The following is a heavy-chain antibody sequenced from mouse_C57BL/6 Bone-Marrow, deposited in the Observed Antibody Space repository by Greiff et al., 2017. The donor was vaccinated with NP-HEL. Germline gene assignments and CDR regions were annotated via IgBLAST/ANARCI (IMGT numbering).Heavy chain of an antibody. CDR3: ARYFVGWFAY. CDR1: GYTFTDYY. CDR2: INPNNGGT. V-gene: IGHV1-26*01. Sequence: EVQLQQSGPELVKPGASVKISCKASGYTFTDYYMNWVKQSHGKSLEWIGDINPNNGGTSYNQKFKGKATLTVDKSSSTAYMELRSLTSEDSAVYYCARYFVGWFAYWGQGTLVTVSA. J-gene: IGHJ3*01.